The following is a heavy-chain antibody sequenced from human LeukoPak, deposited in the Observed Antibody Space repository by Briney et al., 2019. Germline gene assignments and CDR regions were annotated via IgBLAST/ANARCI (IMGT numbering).Heavy chain of an antibody. CDR3: ARDGTPIYSSGWVYMDV. J-gene: IGHJ6*04. CDR1: GGTFSSYA. V-gene: IGHV1-69*13. Sequence: GASVEVSCKAPGGTFSSYAISWVRQAPGQGLEWMGGIIPIFGTANYAQKFQGRVTITADESTSTAYMELSSLRSEDTAVYYCARDGTPIYSSGWVYMDVWGKGTTVTISS. D-gene: IGHD6-25*01. CDR2: IIPIFGTA.